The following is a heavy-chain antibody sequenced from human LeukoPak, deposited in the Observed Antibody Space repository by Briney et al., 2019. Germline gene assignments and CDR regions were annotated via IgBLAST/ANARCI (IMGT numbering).Heavy chain of an antibody. J-gene: IGHJ4*02. CDR2: IDSSSSTI. Sequence: PGGSLRLSCAASGFTFSSYWMHWVRQAPGKGLEWVSYIDSSSSTIYYADSVKGRFTVSRDNAKNSLDLQMNSLRADDTAVYYCVRDRGISFYFDYWGQGTLVTLSS. D-gene: IGHD3-16*02. V-gene: IGHV3-48*01. CDR1: GFTFSSYW. CDR3: VRDRGISFYFDY.